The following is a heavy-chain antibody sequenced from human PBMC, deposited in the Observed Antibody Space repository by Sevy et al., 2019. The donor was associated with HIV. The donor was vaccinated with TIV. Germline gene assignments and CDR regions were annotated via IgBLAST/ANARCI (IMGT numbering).Heavy chain of an antibody. CDR1: GFTFNSYW. Sequence: GGSLRLSCAASGFTFNSYWMSWVRQAPGKGLEWVANIKQDGSEKYYVDSVNGRFTISRDNAQKSLFMQMNTLRAEDTVAYYCAKEGSPYDTYYYYYGMDVWGQWTTVTVSS. CDR2: IKQDGSEK. V-gene: IGHV3-7*01. J-gene: IGHJ6*02. CDR3: AKEGSPYDTYYYYYGMDV. D-gene: IGHD5-12*01.